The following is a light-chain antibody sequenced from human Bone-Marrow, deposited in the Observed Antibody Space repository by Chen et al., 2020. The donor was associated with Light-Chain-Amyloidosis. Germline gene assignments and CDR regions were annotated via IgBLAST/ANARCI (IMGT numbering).Light chain of an antibody. CDR2: EVT. CDR1: SSDVGGDNH. J-gene: IGLJ1*01. Sequence: QSALTQPASVSGSPGQSITISCTGTSSDVGGDNHVSWYQQHPDKAPKLMIYEVTNRPSWVPDRFAGSKSENTGSLTISGLQTEDEADYFCSSYTITNTLVVGSGTRVTVL. V-gene: IGLV2-14*01. CDR3: SSYTITNTLV.